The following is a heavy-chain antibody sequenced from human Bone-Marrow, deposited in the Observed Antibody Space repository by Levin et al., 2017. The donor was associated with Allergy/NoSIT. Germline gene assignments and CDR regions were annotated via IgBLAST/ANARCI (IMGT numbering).Heavy chain of an antibody. V-gene: IGHV3-23*01. J-gene: IGHJ5*02. CDR3: AKKYTNDAWYQFDP. Sequence: GGSLRLSCAASGFIFNNYAMTWVRQAPGKGLEWVSVIGGAATVTYYADFVKGRFTISRDNSQNTLYLQMNSLRAEDTAVYYCAKKYTNDAWYQFDPWGQGTLVTVSS. CDR2: IGGAATVT. CDR1: GFIFNNYA. D-gene: IGHD2-8*01.